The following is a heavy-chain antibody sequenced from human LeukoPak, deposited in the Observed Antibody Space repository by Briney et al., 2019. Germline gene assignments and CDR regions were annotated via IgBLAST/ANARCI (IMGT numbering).Heavy chain of an antibody. CDR2: IIPIFGTA. D-gene: IGHD6-19*01. V-gene: IGHV1-69*05. J-gene: IGHJ4*02. CDR1: GGTFSSDA. CDR3: ARDAGYSSGWDY. Sequence: SVKVSCKASGGTFSSDAISWVRQAPGQGLEWLGRIIPIFGTANYAQKFQGRVTITTDESTSTAYMELSSLRSEDTAVYYCARDAGYSSGWDYWGQGTLVTVSS.